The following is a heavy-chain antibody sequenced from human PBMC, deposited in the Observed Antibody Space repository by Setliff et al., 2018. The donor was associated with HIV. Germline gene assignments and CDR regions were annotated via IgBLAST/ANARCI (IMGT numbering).Heavy chain of an antibody. J-gene: IGHJ4*02. CDR3: ARAPRYYRGWYIPEYFDN. CDR1: GGSISSVNYY. V-gene: IGHV4-61*02. CDR2: IYASGSP. D-gene: IGHD6-19*01. Sequence: SETLSLTCNVSGGSISSVNYYWNWIRQPAGKGLEWIGRIYASGSPTYNSSLESRVTISVDTSKNHFSLRLNSVTAADTAVYFRARAPRYYRGWYIPEYFDNWGEGTLVTVSS.